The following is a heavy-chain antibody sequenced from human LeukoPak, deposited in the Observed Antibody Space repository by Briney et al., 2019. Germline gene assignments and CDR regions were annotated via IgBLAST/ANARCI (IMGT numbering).Heavy chain of an antibody. V-gene: IGHV1-2*02. CDR3: ARGDIVVVPAAIPAD. CDR1: GYTFTAYY. Sequence: GASVKVSCKASGYTFTAYYLHWVRQAPGQGLEWMGWINPNSGGTNYAQKFQGRVTMTRDTSISTAYMELSRLRSDDTAVYYCARGDIVVVPAAIPADWGQGTLVTVSS. J-gene: IGHJ4*02. D-gene: IGHD2-2*02. CDR2: INPNSGGT.